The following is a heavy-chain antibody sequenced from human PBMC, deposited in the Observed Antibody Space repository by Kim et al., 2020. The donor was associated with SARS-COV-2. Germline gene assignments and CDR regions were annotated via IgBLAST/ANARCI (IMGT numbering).Heavy chain of an antibody. CDR2: INHSGST. V-gene: IGHV4-34*01. CDR1: GGSFSGYY. Sequence: SETLSLTCAVYGGSFSGYYWSWIRQPPGKGLEWIGEINHSGSTNYNPSLKSRVTISVDTSKNQFSLKLSSVTAADTAVYYCASTNSHDILTGYSKSAFYWGQGTLVTVSS. D-gene: IGHD3-9*01. CDR3: ASTNSHDILTGYSKSAFY. J-gene: IGHJ4*02.